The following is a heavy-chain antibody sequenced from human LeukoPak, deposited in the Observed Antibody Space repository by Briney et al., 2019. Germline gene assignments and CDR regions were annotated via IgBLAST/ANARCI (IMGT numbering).Heavy chain of an antibody. J-gene: IGHJ4*02. CDR2: INTNTGNP. D-gene: IGHD2-21*02. V-gene: IGHV7-4-1*02. Sequence: ASVKVSCKASGYNFNSYGMSWVRQAPGQGLGRMGWINTNTGNPTYAQWFTGRFVFSLDTSVSTAYLQISSLKAEDTAVYYCARVVGCGGDCYSGISDYWGQGTLVTVSS. CDR3: ARVVGCGGDCYSGISDY. CDR1: GYNFNSYG.